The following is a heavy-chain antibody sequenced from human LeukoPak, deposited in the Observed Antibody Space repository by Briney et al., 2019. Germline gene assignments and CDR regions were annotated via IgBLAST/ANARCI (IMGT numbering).Heavy chain of an antibody. CDR1: GFTFSNCD. V-gene: IGHV3-13*01. CDR3: ARGAGEYYDSTRGAFDI. Sequence: PGGSLRLSCAASGFTFSNCDMHWVRQATGKGLEGVSTIYTAGATYYPGSVKGRFTISRENAKNSLYLQVNSLRAGDTAVYYCARGAGEYYDSTRGAFDIWGQGTMVSVCS. D-gene: IGHD3-22*01. CDR2: IYTAGAT. J-gene: IGHJ3*02.